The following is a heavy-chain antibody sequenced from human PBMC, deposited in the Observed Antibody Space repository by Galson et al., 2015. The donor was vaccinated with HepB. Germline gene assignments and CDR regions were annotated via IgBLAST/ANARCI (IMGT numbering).Heavy chain of an antibody. D-gene: IGHD4-23*01. V-gene: IGHV3-23*01. J-gene: IGHJ6*02. Sequence: SLRLSCAASGFTFSTYAMSWVRQAPGKGLQWVSAISGSGGSTYYADSVEGRFTISRDNSKNTLYLQMNSLRAEDTAVYYCAGYYGGNSYYYYYGMDVWGQGTTVTVSS. CDR3: AGYYGGNSYYYYYGMDV. CDR1: GFTFSTYA. CDR2: ISGSGGST.